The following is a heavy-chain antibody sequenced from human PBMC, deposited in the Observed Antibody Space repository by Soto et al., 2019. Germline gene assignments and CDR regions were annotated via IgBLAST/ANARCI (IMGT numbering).Heavy chain of an antibody. CDR2: ISSSSNTI. CDR3: ARGRCVRCGVDV. D-gene: IGHD4-17*01. CDR1: GFTFSDYY. J-gene: IGHJ6*04. Sequence: GGSLRLSCAASGFTFSDYYMRWIRQAPGKGLEWVSYISSSSNTIYYADSVKGRFTISRDNARNSLYLQMDSLRAEDTAVYYCARGRCVRCGVDVWGKGTTVTVSS. V-gene: IGHV3-11*01.